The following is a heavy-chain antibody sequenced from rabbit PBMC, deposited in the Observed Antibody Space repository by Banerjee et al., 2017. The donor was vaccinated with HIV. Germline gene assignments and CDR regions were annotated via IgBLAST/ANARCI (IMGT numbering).Heavy chain of an antibody. CDR1: GFSFSDKAV. Sequence: QEQQVESGGGLVQPEGSLKLSCTASGFSFSDKAVMCWVRQAPGKGLEWIACIYNGDGSTYYASWAKGRFTITKTSSTTVTLQMTSLTAADTATYFCARYVSGGDYANLWGPGTLVTVS. V-gene: IGHV1S45*01. CDR2: IYNGDGST. D-gene: IGHD1-1*01. CDR3: ARYVSGGDYANL. J-gene: IGHJ4*01.